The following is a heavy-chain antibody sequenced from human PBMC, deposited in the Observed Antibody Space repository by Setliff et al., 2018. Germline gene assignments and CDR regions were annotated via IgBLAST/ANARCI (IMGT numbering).Heavy chain of an antibody. V-gene: IGHV3-7*01. CDR1: GLSYSNYW. J-gene: IGHJ4*02. Sequence: PWGSLRLSCTASGLSYSNYWVSWVRQAPGKGLEWLASINPHGSEKYYAGSVKGRFTISRDTAKNSLSLQMDNQRTEDTAVCYSFGARTCSYWGQGTLVTVSS. CDR3: FGARTCSY. D-gene: IGHD3-10*01. CDR2: INPHGSEK.